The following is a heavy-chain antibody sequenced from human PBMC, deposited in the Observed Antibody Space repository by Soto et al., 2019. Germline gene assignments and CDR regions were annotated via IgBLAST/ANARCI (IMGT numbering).Heavy chain of an antibody. CDR2: ISAYNGNT. J-gene: IGHJ3*02. D-gene: IGHD4-17*01. CDR3: ARPYGDYTLFAFDI. Sequence: ASVKVSCKASGGTFSSYAISWVRQAPGQGLEWMGWISAYNGNTNYAQKLQGRVTMTTDTSTSTAYMELRSLRSDDTAVYYCARPYGDYTLFAFDIWGQGTMVTVSS. V-gene: IGHV1-18*01. CDR1: GGTFSSYA.